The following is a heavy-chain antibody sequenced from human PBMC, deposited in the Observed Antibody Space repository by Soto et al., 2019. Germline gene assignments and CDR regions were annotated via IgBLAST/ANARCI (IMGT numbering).Heavy chain of an antibody. V-gene: IGHV3-21*01. CDR2: ISSSSDFI. CDR3: ARDLVSVPAAHPGFDV. Sequence: GGSLRLSCAASGLTFSSYSVNWVRQAPGKGLEWVSSISSSSDFIHYADSVKGRFTISRDNAKNSLYLQMNSLRAEDTAVYYCARDLVSVPAAHPGFDVWGRGTLVTVSS. D-gene: IGHD2-2*01. J-gene: IGHJ2*01. CDR1: GLTFSSYS.